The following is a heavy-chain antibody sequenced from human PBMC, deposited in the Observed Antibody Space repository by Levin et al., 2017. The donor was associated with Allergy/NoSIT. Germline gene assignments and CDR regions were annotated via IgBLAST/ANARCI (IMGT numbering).Heavy chain of an antibody. CDR3: ATLEACVD. CDR1: GFTFGSYV. Sequence: GESLKISCAASGFTFGSYVMTWVRQAPGKGLEWVSTIGTSGAGTHYADSVKGRFAISRDNSEDIMYLQMNSLRADDTAVYFCATLEACVDWGQGTLVVVS. V-gene: IGHV3-23*01. CDR2: IGTSGAGT. J-gene: IGHJ4*02.